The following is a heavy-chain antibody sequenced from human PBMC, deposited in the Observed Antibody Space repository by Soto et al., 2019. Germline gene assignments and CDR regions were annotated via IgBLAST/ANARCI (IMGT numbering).Heavy chain of an antibody. V-gene: IGHV3-48*03. D-gene: IGHD3-9*01. CDR1: GFTFSNFE. Sequence: GGSLRLSCAASGFTFSNFEMHWVRQAPGRGLEWVSYINTAGSTKYYAESVKGRFTISRDNARNSLFLQMNSLRAEDTAVYYCARAECSSPDCLTAYYSYGLDVWGQGSTVTVSS. CDR3: ARAECSSPDCLTAYYSYGLDV. CDR2: INTAGSTK. J-gene: IGHJ6*02.